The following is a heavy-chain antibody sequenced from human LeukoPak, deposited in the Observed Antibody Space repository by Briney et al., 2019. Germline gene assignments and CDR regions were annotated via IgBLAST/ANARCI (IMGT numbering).Heavy chain of an antibody. J-gene: IGHJ4*02. CDR2: IYYTGST. D-gene: IGHD5-18*01. CDR1: GGSIGSYY. Sequence: SETLSLTCIVSGGSIGSYYWSWIRQPPGKGLEWIRYIYYTGSTNYNPSLKSRVTISMDTSKNQISLKLSSVTAADTAVYYCARDKAGYTEYWGQGTLVTVSS. V-gene: IGHV4-59*01. CDR3: ARDKAGYTEY.